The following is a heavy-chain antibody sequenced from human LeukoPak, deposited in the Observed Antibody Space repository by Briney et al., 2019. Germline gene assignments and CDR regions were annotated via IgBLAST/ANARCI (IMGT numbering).Heavy chain of an antibody. CDR1: GVSITSGFYY. J-gene: IGHJ4*02. V-gene: IGHV4-61*01. D-gene: IGHD5-18*01. CDR2: IYYSGST. CDR3: ATLGYSYGTDY. Sequence: SETLSLTCTVSGVSITSGFYYWNWIRQPPGKGLEWIGYIYYSGSTNYNPSLKSRVTISVDTSKNQFSLKLSSVTAADTAVYYCATLGYSYGTDYWGQGTLVTVSS.